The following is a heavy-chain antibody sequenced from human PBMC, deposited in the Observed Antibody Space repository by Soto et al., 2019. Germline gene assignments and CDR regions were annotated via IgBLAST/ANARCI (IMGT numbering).Heavy chain of an antibody. V-gene: IGHV3-33*01. CDR1: GFTFSSYG. CDR3: ARDRRFWSGIIN. Sequence: PGGSLRLSCAASGFTFSSYGMHWVRQAPGKGLEWVAVIWYDGSNKYYADSVKGRFTISRDNSKNTLYLQMNSLRAEDTAVYYCARDRRFWSGIINWGQGTLVTVSS. J-gene: IGHJ4*02. D-gene: IGHD3-3*01. CDR2: IWYDGSNK.